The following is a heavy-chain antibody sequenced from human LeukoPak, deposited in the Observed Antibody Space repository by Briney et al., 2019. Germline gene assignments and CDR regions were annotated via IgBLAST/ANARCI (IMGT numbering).Heavy chain of an antibody. CDR3: ARRRRRSSPSGYNWFDP. J-gene: IGHJ5*02. CDR1: GYSFTSYW. Sequence: GESLKISCKGSGYSFTSYWIGWVRQMPGKGLEWMGIIYPGDSDTRYSPSFQGQVTISADKSISTAYLQWSSLKASDTAMYYCARRRRRSSPSGYNWFDPWGQGTLVTVSS. CDR2: IYPGDSDT. D-gene: IGHD3-10*01. V-gene: IGHV5-51*01.